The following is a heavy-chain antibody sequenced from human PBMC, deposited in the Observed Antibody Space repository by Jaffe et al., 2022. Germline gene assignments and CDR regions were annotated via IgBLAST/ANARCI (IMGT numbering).Heavy chain of an antibody. Sequence: EVQLLESGGGLVQPGGSLRLSCAASGFTFSSYAMSWVRQAPGKGLEWVSAISGSGGSTYYADSVKGRFTISRDNSKNTLYLQMNSLRAEDTAVYYCAKHPVVVPAAINFGGAFDIWGQGTMVTVSS. CDR2: ISGSGGST. V-gene: IGHV3-23*01. CDR1: GFTFSSYA. D-gene: IGHD2-2*01. J-gene: IGHJ3*02. CDR3: AKHPVVVPAAINFGGAFDI.